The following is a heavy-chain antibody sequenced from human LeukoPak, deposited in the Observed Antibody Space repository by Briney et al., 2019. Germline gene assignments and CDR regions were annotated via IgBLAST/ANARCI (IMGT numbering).Heavy chain of an antibody. V-gene: IGHV6-1*01. CDR2: TYYRSTWYN. D-gene: IGHD2-2*01. CDR3: ARRLTQYDCFDP. Sequence: SQTLSLTCAISGDSVSINSAAWNWIRQSPSRGLEWLGRTYYRSTWYNDYAVPVRGRITVNPDTSKNQFSLHLNSVTPEDTAVYYCARRLTQYDCFDPGGQGILVTVSS. J-gene: IGHJ5*02. CDR1: GDSVSINSAA.